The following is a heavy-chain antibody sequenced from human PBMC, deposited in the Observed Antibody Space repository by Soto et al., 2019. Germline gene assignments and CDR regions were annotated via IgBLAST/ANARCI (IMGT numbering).Heavy chain of an antibody. D-gene: IGHD1-1*01. CDR3: AREIVTTGEYYFDS. CDR1: GFTFRSYW. Sequence: GGSLRLSCAASGFTFRSYWMHWVRQAPGKGLVWVSRINRDGSSTSYADSVKGRVTISRDTAKNTLYLQMNSLRAEDTAVYYCAREIVTTGEYYFDSWGLGSLVTGSS. J-gene: IGHJ4*02. CDR2: INRDGSST. V-gene: IGHV3-74*01.